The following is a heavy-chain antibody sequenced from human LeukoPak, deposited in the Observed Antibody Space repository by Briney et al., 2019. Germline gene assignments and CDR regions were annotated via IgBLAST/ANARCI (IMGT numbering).Heavy chain of an antibody. V-gene: IGHV4-34*01. D-gene: IGHD4-23*01. Sequence: PSETLSLTCAVYGGSFSSYYWSWIRQSPGKGLEWIGEINHSGTTKYNPSLKSRVTISVHTSKNQFSLQLTSVTAADTAVYYCTRHGGGSAYHYYGLDVWGHGTTVTVSS. CDR1: GGSFSSYY. J-gene: IGHJ6*02. CDR3: TRHGGGSAYHYYGLDV. CDR2: INHSGTT.